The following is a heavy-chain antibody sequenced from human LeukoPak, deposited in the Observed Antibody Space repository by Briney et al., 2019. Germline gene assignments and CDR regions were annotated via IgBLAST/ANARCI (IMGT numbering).Heavy chain of an antibody. D-gene: IGHD3-10*01. CDR2: IRGGGVNI. CDR3: AREFFGSGNYFNGVFDS. V-gene: IGHV3-23*01. Sequence: GSLRLSCAASGFTFSSCAMSWVRQAPGKGLEWVSSIRGGGVNIQYAVSVKGRFTISRDNSNNTLHLQMNSLRVEDTAVYYCAREFFGSGNYFNGVFDSWGQGALVTVSS. CDR1: GFTFSSCA. J-gene: IGHJ4*02.